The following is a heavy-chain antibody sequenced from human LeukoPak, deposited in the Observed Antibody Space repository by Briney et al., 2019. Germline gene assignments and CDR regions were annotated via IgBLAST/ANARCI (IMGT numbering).Heavy chain of an antibody. CDR1: GGSISSSINY. V-gene: IGHV4-39*01. CDR3: ARLVGAATDPFDY. J-gene: IGHJ4*02. CDR2: IYYSGST. Sequence: SETLSLTCTVSGGSISSSINYWGWIRQPPGKGLEWIGSIYYSGSTYYNPSLKSRVTISKDTSKNQFSLKLSSVTAADTAVYYCARLVGAATDPFDYWGQGTLVTVSS. D-gene: IGHD1-26*01.